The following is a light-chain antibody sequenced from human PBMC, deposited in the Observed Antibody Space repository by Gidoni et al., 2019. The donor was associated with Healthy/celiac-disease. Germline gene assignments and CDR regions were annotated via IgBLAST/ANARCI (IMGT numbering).Light chain of an antibody. CDR2: SNN. CDR3: AAWDDSLNGWV. CDR1: SSNTGSNT. V-gene: IGLV1-44*01. J-gene: IGLJ3*02. Sequence: QSVLTQPPSASGTPGHRVTISCSGSSSNTGSNTVNWYQQLPGTAPKLLIYSNNPRPSGVPDRFSGSKSGTSASLAISGLQSEDEADYYCAAWDDSLNGWVFGGGTKLTVL.